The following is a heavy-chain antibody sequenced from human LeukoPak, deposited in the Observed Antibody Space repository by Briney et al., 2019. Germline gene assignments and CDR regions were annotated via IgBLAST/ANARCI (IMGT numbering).Heavy chain of an antibody. D-gene: IGHD6-13*01. J-gene: IGHJ4*02. Sequence: PGGSLRLSCAASGFTFSSYSMNWVRQAPGKGLEWVSSISSSSSYIYYADSVKGRFTISRDNAKNSLYLQMNSLRAEDTAVYYCAREGSSWYDLDYWGQGTLVTVSS. CDR2: ISSSSSYI. CDR1: GFTFSSYS. V-gene: IGHV3-21*01. CDR3: AREGSSWYDLDY.